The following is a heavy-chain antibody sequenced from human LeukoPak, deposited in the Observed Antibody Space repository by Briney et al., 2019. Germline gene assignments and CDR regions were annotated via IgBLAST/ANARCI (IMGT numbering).Heavy chain of an antibody. J-gene: IGHJ4*02. V-gene: IGHV3-9*01. CDR1: GFTFDDYA. Sequence: GGSLRLSCAASGFTFDDYAMHWVRQAPGKGLEWVSGISWNSGSIGCADSVKGRFTTSRDNAKNSLYLQMNSLRAEDTALYYCAKALCGGGSCYYFDYWGQGTLVTVSS. D-gene: IGHD2-15*01. CDR3: AKALCGGGSCYYFDY. CDR2: ISWNSGSI.